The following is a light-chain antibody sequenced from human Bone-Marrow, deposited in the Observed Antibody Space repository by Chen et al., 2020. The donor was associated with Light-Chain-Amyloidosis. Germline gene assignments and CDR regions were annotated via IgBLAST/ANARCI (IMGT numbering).Light chain of an antibody. V-gene: IGLV2-14*01. Sequence: QSALPQPPSVSGSPGQAITISSTGTSSDVGGDNHVSWYQQHPDKAPKLMIYEVTNRPSWVPDRFSGSKSDNTASLTISGLQTEDEADYFCSSYTITNTLVFGSGTRVTVL. J-gene: IGLJ1*01. CDR3: SSYTITNTLV. CDR1: SSDVGGDNH. CDR2: EVT.